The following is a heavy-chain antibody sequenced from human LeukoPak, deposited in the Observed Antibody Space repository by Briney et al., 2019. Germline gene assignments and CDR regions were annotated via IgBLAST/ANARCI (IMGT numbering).Heavy chain of an antibody. J-gene: IGHJ3*02. CDR2: IYTSGST. V-gene: IGHV4-4*07. CDR3: ARDFSGEMAIIIAFDI. CDR1: GGSISSYY. Sequence: SETLSLTCTVSGGSISSYYWSWIRQPAGKGLEWIGRIYTSGSTNYNPSLKSRATMSVDTSKHQFPLKLSSVTAADTAVYYCARDFSGEMAIIIAFDIWGQGTMVTVSS. D-gene: IGHD5-24*01.